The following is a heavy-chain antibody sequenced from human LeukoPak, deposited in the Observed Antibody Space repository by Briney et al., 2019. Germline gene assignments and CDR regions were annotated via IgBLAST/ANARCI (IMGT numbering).Heavy chain of an antibody. J-gene: IGHJ4*02. CDR2: ISGSGGST. Sequence: PGGSRRLSCAASGFTFSSYAMSWVRQAPGKGLEWVSAISGSGGSTYYADSVKGRFTISRDNSKNTLYLQMNSLRAEDTAVYYCAKDLGSFPDYFDYWGQGTLVTVSS. D-gene: IGHD2-21*01. CDR3: AKDLGSFPDYFDY. CDR1: GFTFSSYA. V-gene: IGHV3-23*01.